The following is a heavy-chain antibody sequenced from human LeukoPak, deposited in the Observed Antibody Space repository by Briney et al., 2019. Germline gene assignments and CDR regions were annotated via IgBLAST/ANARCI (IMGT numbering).Heavy chain of an antibody. CDR1: GFTFSSFG. CDR3: AKGYDSSGYYYFDY. V-gene: IGHV3-30*18. D-gene: IGHD3-22*01. Sequence: GRSLRLSCAASGFTFSSFGMHWVRQAPGKGLEWVAVISYDGSNKYYADSVKGRFTISRDNSKNTLYLQMNSLRAEDTAVYYCAKGYDSSGYYYFDYWGQGTLVTVSS. J-gene: IGHJ4*02. CDR2: ISYDGSNK.